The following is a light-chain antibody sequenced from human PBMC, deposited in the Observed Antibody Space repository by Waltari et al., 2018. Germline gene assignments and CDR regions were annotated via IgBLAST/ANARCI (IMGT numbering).Light chain of an antibody. Sequence: QSALTQPRSVSGSPGQSVTISCTGSSSDVGGYDYVSWYQQHPGKAPKLMIYDVNKRPSGVPDRFSGSKSGNTASLTISGLQADDEADYYCSSYVGSYSYVFVTGTKVTVL. CDR3: SSYVGSYSYV. CDR1: SSDVGGYDY. V-gene: IGLV2-11*01. J-gene: IGLJ1*01. CDR2: DVN.